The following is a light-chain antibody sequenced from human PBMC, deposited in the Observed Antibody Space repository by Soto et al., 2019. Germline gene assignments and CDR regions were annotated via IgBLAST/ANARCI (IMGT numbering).Light chain of an antibody. CDR2: GAS. Sequence: ESVLTQSPGTLSLSPGERATLSCRASQSVSSSYLAWYQQKPGQAPRLLIYGASSRATGIPDRFSGSGSGTDFTLTISRLEPEYFAVYYCQQYGSSPFTFGPGTKVDIK. V-gene: IGKV3-20*01. CDR3: QQYGSSPFT. J-gene: IGKJ3*01. CDR1: QSVSSSY.